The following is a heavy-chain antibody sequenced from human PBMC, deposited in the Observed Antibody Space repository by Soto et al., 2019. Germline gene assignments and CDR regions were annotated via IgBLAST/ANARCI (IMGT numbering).Heavy chain of an antibody. CDR1: GGSISNRRYY. V-gene: IGHV4-39*07. D-gene: IGHD2-21*02. CDR2: IHYSGST. CDR3: ARVFPSYCGGDCSYFDS. J-gene: IGHJ4*02. Sequence: ETLSLTCTVSGGSISNRRYYWGWIRQPPGKGLEWIGSIHYSGSTKSNPSLKSRVTMAVDMSKNQFSLRLTSVTTADTAVYYCARVFPSYCGGDCSYFDSWGQGTLVTVSS.